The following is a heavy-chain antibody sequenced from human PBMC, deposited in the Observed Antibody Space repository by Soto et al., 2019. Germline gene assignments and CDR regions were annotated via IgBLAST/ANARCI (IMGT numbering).Heavy chain of an antibody. CDR2: IYPRDSDT. CDR1: GYNFRNDW. D-gene: IGHD2-15*01. V-gene: IGHV5-51*01. Sequence: EVQLVQSGAEVRKPGESLRISCQASGYNFRNDWIGWVRQKPGKGLEWMGIIYPRDSDTRYSTSFQGQVTISVDKSTTTAYLQWSSLKVTDTAMYYCARQQILRDASDVWGQGTMVSVSP. CDR3: ARQQILRDASDV. J-gene: IGHJ3*01.